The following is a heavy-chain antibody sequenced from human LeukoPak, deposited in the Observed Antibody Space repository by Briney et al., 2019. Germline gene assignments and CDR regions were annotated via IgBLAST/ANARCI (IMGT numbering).Heavy chain of an antibody. V-gene: IGHV3-30*18. Sequence: PGGSLRLSCAASGFTFSSYGMHWVRQAPGKGLEWVAVISYDGSNKYYADSVKGRFTISRDNSKNTLYLQMNSLRAEDTAVYYCAKWHQDGVSEYFDYWGQGTLVTVSS. CDR1: GFTFSSYG. J-gene: IGHJ4*02. CDR3: AKWHQDGVSEYFDY. CDR2: ISYDGSNK. D-gene: IGHD4-17*01.